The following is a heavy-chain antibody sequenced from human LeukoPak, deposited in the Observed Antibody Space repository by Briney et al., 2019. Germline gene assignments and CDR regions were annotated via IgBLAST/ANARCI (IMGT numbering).Heavy chain of an antibody. D-gene: IGHD2-2*01. V-gene: IGHV3-23*01. Sequence: GGSLRLSCAASGFTFSSYAMSWVRQAPGKGLEWVSAISGSGGSTYYTDSVKGRFTISRDNSKNTLYLQMNSLRAEDTAVYYCAKEGCSSTSCYDYFDYWGQGTLVTVSS. CDR3: AKEGCSSTSCYDYFDY. CDR2: ISGSGGST. CDR1: GFTFSSYA. J-gene: IGHJ4*02.